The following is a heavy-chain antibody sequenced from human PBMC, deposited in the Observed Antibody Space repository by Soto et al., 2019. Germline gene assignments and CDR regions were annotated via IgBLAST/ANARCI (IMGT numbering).Heavy chain of an antibody. CDR2: ISAYNGNT. CDR3: ARGPYDYGDHCFDY. D-gene: IGHD4-17*01. CDR1: GYTFTSYG. J-gene: IGHJ4*02. Sequence: QVQLVQSGAEVKKPGASVKVSCKASGYTFTSYGISWVRQAPGQGLEWMGWISAYNGNTNYAQKFQGRVTITADESTSTAYMELSSLRSEDTAVYYCARGPYDYGDHCFDYWGQGTLVTVSS. V-gene: IGHV1-18*01.